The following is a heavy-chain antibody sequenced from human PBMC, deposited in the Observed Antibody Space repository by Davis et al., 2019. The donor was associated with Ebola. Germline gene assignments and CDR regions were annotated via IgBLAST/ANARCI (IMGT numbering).Heavy chain of an antibody. CDR2: IYYSGST. V-gene: IGHV4-39*01. J-gene: IGHJ2*01. Sequence: MPSETLSLTCTVSGGSISSSSYYWGWIRQPPGKGLEWIGSIYYSGSTYYNPSLKSRVTISVDTSKNQFSLKLSSVTAADTAVYYCARHPPDYGDYHWYFDLWGRGTLVTVSS. CDR3: ARHPPDYGDYHWYFDL. D-gene: IGHD4-17*01. CDR1: GGSISSSSYY.